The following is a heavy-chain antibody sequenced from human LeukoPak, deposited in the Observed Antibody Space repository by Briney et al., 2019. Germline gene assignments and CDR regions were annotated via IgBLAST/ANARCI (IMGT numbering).Heavy chain of an antibody. CDR3: ARSLAGVGGRGYSGYDSPYHFDY. D-gene: IGHD5-12*01. CDR1: GGSISSYY. Sequence: PSETLSLTCTVSGGSISSYYWSWIRQPPGKGLEWIGYIYYSGSTSYNPSLKSRVTISVDTSKNQFSLKLSSVTAADTAVYYCARSLAGVGGRGYSGYDSPYHFDYWGQGTLVTVSS. V-gene: IGHV4-59*01. CDR2: IYYSGST. J-gene: IGHJ4*02.